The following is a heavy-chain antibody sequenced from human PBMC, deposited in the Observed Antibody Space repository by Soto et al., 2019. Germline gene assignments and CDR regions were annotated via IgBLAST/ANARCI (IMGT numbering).Heavy chain of an antibody. Sequence: SETLSLTCTVSGGSISSYYWSWIRQPPGKGLEWIGYIYYSGSTNYNPSLKSRVTISVDTSKNQFSLKLSSVTAADTAVYYCAGLSTVTTDFDYWGQGTLVTVSS. J-gene: IGHJ4*02. CDR1: GGSISSYY. V-gene: IGHV4-59*01. D-gene: IGHD4-17*01. CDR2: IYYSGST. CDR3: AGLSTVTTDFDY.